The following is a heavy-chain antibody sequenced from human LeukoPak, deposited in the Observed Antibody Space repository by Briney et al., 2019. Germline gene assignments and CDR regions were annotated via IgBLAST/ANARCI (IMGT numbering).Heavy chain of an antibody. CDR2: NNSDGSST. V-gene: IGHV3-74*01. Sequence: GGSLRLSCAASGFTFSSYWMHWVRQAPGKGLVWVSRNNSDGSSTSYADSVKGRFTISRDNAKNTLYLQMNSLRAEDTAVYYCARGNYYDSSGYHDYWGQGTLVTVSS. CDR1: GFTFSSYW. D-gene: IGHD3-22*01. CDR3: ARGNYYDSSGYHDY. J-gene: IGHJ4*02.